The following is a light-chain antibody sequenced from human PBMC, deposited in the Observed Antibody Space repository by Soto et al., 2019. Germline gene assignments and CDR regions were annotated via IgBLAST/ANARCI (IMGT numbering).Light chain of an antibody. CDR2: DAS. J-gene: IGKJ2*01. Sequence: DIQMTQSPSSLSASVGDRVTITCQASQDISNYLNWYQQKPGKAPKLLIYDASNLETGVPSRFSGSGSGTDLTFTISSLQPEDIATYYCQQYDNLPPMYTVGQGTKRESK. CDR3: QQYDNLPPMYT. CDR1: QDISNY. V-gene: IGKV1-33*01.